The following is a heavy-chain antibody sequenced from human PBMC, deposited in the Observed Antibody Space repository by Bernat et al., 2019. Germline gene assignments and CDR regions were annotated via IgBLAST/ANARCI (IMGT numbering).Heavy chain of an antibody. CDR3: ARHYYDILTGNNWFDP. Sequence: QLQLQESGPGLVKPSETLSLTCTVSGGSISSSSYYWGWIRQPPGKGLEWIGSIYYSGSTYYNPSLKSRVTISVDTSKNQFSLKLSSVTAADTAVYYCARHYYDILTGNNWFDPWGQGTLVTVSS. D-gene: IGHD3-9*01. CDR1: GGSISSSSYY. V-gene: IGHV4-39*01. J-gene: IGHJ5*02. CDR2: IYYSGST.